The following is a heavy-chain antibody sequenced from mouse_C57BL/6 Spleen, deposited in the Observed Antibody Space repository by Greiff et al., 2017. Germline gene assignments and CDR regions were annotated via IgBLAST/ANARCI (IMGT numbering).Heavy chain of an antibody. CDR1: GYAFTNYL. CDR3: ARRITTDWYFDV. Sequence: VQLKESGAELVRPGTSVKVSCKASGYAFTNYLIEWVKQRPGQGLEWIGVINPGSGGTNYNEKFKGKATLTEDKSSSTAYMQLSSLTSEDSAVYCCARRITTDWYFDVWGTGTTVTVSS. V-gene: IGHV1-54*01. CDR2: INPGSGGT. J-gene: IGHJ1*03. D-gene: IGHD1-1*01.